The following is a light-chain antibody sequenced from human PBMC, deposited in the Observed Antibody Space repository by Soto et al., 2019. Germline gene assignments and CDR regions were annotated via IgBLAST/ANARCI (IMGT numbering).Light chain of an antibody. V-gene: IGKV3-15*01. Sequence: EIVMTQSPATLSVSPGERATLSCRVSQSVSSNLAWYQQKPGQAPRLLIYGASTRATGIPARFSGGGSGTEFTLTISSLQSEDFAVYCCQHYNNWPPWTFGQGTKVEIK. J-gene: IGKJ1*01. CDR2: GAS. CDR1: QSVSSN. CDR3: QHYNNWPPWT.